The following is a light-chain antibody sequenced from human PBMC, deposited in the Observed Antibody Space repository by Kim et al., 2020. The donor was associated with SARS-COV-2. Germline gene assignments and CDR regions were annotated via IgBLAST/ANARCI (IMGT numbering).Light chain of an antibody. CDR1: SIGSKS. J-gene: IGLJ2*01. CDR3: QVWDSSSDHRVV. V-gene: IGLV3-21*04. Sequence: SYELTQPPSVSVAPGKTARVSCGGSSIGSKSVHWYQQKSGQAPVLVISYDSDRPSGIPERFSGSNSGNTATLTISRVEAGDEADYYCQVWDSSSDHRVVFGGGTKVTVL. CDR2: YDS.